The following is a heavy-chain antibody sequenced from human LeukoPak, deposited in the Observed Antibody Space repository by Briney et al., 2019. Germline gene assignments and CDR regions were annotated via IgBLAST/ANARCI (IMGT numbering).Heavy chain of an antibody. D-gene: IGHD2-2*01. Sequence: PGGSLRLSCAASGFTFSSYEMNWVRQAPGKGLEWVSYISSSGSTIYYADSVKGRFTISRDNAKNSLYLQMNSLRAEDTAVYYCARVFREYQLLGVYYYMDVWGKGTTVTISS. V-gene: IGHV3-48*03. CDR3: ARVFREYQLLGVYYYMDV. CDR2: ISSSGSTI. CDR1: GFTFSSYE. J-gene: IGHJ6*03.